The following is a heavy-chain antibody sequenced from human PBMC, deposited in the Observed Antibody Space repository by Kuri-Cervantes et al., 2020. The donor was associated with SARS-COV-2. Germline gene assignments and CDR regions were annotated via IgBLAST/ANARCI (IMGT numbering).Heavy chain of an antibody. CDR2: IDSSSYYI. CDR3: AREKGGELGEAFDY. V-gene: IGHV3-21*01. Sequence: GESLEIFCAASGFTFSGYSMNLIRQAPGKGLEWVASIDSSSYYIYHADSVKGRLTISRDNAKTSQYLQMNSLKPEDTAVYYCAREKGGELGEAFDYWGQGALVTVSS. D-gene: IGHD7-27*01. CDR1: GFTFSGYS. J-gene: IGHJ4*02.